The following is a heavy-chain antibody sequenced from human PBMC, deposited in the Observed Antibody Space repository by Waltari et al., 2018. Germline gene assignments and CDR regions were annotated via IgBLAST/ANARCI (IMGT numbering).Heavy chain of an antibody. CDR1: GYSFTSYW. CDR3: ARTPDIDDYYDSSGYYY. Sequence: EVQLVQSGAEVKKPGESLKISCKGSGYSFTSYWIGWVRQMPGKGLEWMGIIYPGDSDTRYSPSFQGPVTLSADKSISTAYLQWSSLKASDTAMYYCARTPDIDDYYDSSGYYYWGQGTLVTVSS. D-gene: IGHD3-22*01. CDR2: IYPGDSDT. V-gene: IGHV5-51*03. J-gene: IGHJ4*02.